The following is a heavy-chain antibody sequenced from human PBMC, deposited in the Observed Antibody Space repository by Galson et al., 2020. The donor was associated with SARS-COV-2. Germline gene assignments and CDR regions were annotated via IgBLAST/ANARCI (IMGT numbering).Heavy chain of an antibody. CDR1: GFTFDSYA. CDR2: ISGSGSDT. V-gene: IGHV3-23*01. CDR3: AKDDAGVTGTGFDH. J-gene: IGHJ4*02. Sequence: GGSLRLSCAASGFTFDSYAMNWVRQAPGKGLEWVSGISGSGSDTFYADSVKGRFTISRDNSNDTLYLQLKSLTAEDTALYYCAKDDAGVTGTGFDHWGQGILVTVSS. D-gene: IGHD2-21*02.